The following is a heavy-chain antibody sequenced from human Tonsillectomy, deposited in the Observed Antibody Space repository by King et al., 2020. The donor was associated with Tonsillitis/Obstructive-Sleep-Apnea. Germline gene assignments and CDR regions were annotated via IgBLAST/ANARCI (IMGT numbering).Heavy chain of an antibody. D-gene: IGHD3-3*01. CDR2: IYYSGST. J-gene: IGHJ6*03. CDR3: ARDQYYDFWTGFRYMDV. V-gene: IGHV4-59*01. Sequence: QLKESGPGLVKPSENLSLTCTVSGGSISSDYWSWIRPPPGKELEWIGYIYYSGSTNYNPSLKSRVTISVDTSKNQFSLKLSSVTAADTAVYYCARDQYYDFWTGFRYMDVWGKGTTVTVSS. CDR1: GGSISSDY.